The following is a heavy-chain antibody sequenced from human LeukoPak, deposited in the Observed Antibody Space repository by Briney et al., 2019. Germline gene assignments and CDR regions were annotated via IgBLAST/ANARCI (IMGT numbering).Heavy chain of an antibody. D-gene: IGHD3-10*01. V-gene: IGHV3-23*05. Sequence: PGGSLRLSCEASGFTFSAYAMTWVRQAPGKGLEWVSSIGSDNKPHYSESVKGRFAISRDNSKSMLFLQLNSLRAEDTAVYYCAKGLTMVRGIIIEYYFDYWGQGTLVTVSS. CDR2: IGSDNKP. J-gene: IGHJ4*02. CDR1: GFTFSAYA. CDR3: AKGLTMVRGIIIEYYFDY.